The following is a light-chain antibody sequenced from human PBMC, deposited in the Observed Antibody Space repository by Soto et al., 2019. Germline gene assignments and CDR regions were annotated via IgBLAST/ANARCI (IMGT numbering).Light chain of an antibody. CDR1: QSVISN. Sequence: EIVMTQSPASPSMSPGDTATLSCSENQSVISNLAWYQPKPGQTPKLLIYFASTRATGIPARFSGSGSGTDFTLTISSLQSEDFAVYYCQQYNVWPLTFGGGTKVEFK. J-gene: IGKJ4*01. V-gene: IGKV3-15*01. CDR2: FAS. CDR3: QQYNVWPLT.